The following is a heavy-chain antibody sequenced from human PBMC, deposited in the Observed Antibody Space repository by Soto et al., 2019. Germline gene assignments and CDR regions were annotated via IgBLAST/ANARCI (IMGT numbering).Heavy chain of an antibody. J-gene: IGHJ6*02. D-gene: IGHD5-12*01. Sequence: SETLSLTCTVSGGSISSYYWSWIRQPPGKGLEWIGYIYYSGSTNYNPSLKSRVTISVATSKNQFSLKLSSVTAADTAVYYCARDKPTRYSGYDSLYYYYYGMDVWGQGTTVTVSS. CDR1: GGSISSYY. V-gene: IGHV4-59*01. CDR3: ARDKPTRYSGYDSLYYYYYGMDV. CDR2: IYYSGST.